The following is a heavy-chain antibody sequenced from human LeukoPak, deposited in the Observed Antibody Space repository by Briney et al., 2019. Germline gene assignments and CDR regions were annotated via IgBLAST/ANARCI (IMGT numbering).Heavy chain of an antibody. D-gene: IGHD1-26*01. Sequence: SVKVSCKASGGTFSSYAVSWVRQAPGQGLEWMGGIIPIFGTANYAQKFQGRVTITADESTSTAYMELSSLRSEDTAVYYCARELGGIVGATRIFDYWGQGTLVTVSS. J-gene: IGHJ4*02. CDR3: ARELGGIVGATRIFDY. CDR2: IIPIFGTA. CDR1: GGTFSSYA. V-gene: IGHV1-69*13.